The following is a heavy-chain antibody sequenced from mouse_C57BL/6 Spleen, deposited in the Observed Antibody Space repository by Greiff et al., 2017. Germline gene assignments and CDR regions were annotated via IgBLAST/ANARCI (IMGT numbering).Heavy chain of an antibody. CDR2: ISSGSSTI. CDR3: AKVATRFYYAMDY. D-gene: IGHD1-1*01. CDR1: GFTFSDYG. Sequence: EVKLMESGGGLVKPGGSLKLSCAASGFTFSDYGMHWVRQAPEKGLEWVAYISSGSSTIYYADTVKGRFTISRDNAKNTLFLQMTSLRSEDTAMYYCAKVATRFYYAMDYWGQGTSVTVSS. J-gene: IGHJ4*01. V-gene: IGHV5-17*01.